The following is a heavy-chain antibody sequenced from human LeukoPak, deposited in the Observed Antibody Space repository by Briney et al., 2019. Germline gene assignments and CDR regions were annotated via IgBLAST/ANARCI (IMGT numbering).Heavy chain of an antibody. J-gene: IGHJ6*03. D-gene: IGHD3-10*01. V-gene: IGHV4-61*02. CDR2: IYTSGST. Sequence: TSETLSLTCTVSGGSISSGSYYWSWIRQPAGKGLEWIGRIYTSGSTNYNPSLKSRVTISVDTSKNQFSLKLSSVTAADTAVYYCARGLWFGERYMDVWGKGTTVTVSS. CDR1: GGSISSGSYY. CDR3: ARGLWFGERYMDV.